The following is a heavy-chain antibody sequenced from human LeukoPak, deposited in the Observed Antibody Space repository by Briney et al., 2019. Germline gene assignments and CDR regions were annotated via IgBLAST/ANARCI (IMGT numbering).Heavy chain of an antibody. CDR1: GFNFVNFW. CDR2: IKQDGSEK. J-gene: IGHJ6*02. Sequence: QPGGSLRLSCAASGFNFVNFWMTWVRQAPGKGLEWVANIKQDGSEKYYVDSVEGRFTISRDNAKNSLYLQMSSLRAEDSAVYYCARSLSRIASPLDVWGQGTTVTVSS. D-gene: IGHD6-6*01. CDR3: ARSLSRIASPLDV. V-gene: IGHV3-7*03.